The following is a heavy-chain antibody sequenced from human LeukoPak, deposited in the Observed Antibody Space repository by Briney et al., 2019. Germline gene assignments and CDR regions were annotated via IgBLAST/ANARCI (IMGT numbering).Heavy chain of an antibody. V-gene: IGHV3-48*04. CDR1: GFTFSSYS. CDR2: ISSSSSTI. J-gene: IGHJ4*02. CDR3: ASGGDKGY. D-gene: IGHD3-16*01. Sequence: GGSLRLSCAASGFTFSSYSMNWVRQAPGKGLEWVSYISSSSSTIYYADSVKGRFTISRDNAKNSLYLQMNSLRAEDTAVYYCASGGDKGYWGQGTLVTVSS.